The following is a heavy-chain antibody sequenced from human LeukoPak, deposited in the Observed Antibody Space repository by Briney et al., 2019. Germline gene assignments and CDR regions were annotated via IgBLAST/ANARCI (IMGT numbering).Heavy chain of an antibody. V-gene: IGHV4-59*01. CDR2: IYYSGNT. J-gene: IGHJ6*02. CDR3: ARSSSSWYGMDV. D-gene: IGHD6-13*01. CDR1: GGSITSYY. Sequence: SETLSLTCTVSGGSITSYYWSWIRKPPGKGLEWIGYIYYSGNTNYNPSLKSRVTISVDTSKNQFSLKLSSVTAADTAVYYCARSSSSWYGMDVWGQGTTVTVSS.